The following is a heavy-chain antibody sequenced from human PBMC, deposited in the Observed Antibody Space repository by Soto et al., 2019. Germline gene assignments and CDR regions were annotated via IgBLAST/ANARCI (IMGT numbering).Heavy chain of an antibody. CDR1: GGSFSGYY. CDR2: INHSGST. CDR3: ARLPGDIVAKNYYYYYGMDV. D-gene: IGHD5-12*01. Sequence: QVQLQQWGAGLLKPSETLSLTCAVYGGSFSGYYWSWIRQPPGKGLEWIGEINHSGSTNYNPSLKSRVTISVDTSKNQFSLKLSSLTAADTAVYYCARLPGDIVAKNYYYYYGMDVWGQGTTVTVSS. V-gene: IGHV4-34*01. J-gene: IGHJ6*02.